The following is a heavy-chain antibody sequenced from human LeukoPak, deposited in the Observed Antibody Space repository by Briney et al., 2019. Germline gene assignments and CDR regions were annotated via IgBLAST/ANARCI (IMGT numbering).Heavy chain of an antibody. Sequence: GGSLRLSCAASGLTVTTNYMTWVRQVPGKGLEWISALCSDATAYYADSVKGRFTLSRDKSKNTVFLQMNSLRAEDTAVYYCARGVVAARPYYMDVWGKGTTVTVSS. V-gene: IGHV3-53*01. J-gene: IGHJ6*03. CDR1: GLTVTTNY. D-gene: IGHD2-15*01. CDR3: ARGVVAARPYYMDV. CDR2: LCSDATA.